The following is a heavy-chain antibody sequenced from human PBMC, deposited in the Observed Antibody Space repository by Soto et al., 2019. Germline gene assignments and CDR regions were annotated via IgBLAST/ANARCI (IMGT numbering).Heavy chain of an antibody. V-gene: IGHV3-9*01. J-gene: IGHJ1*01. CDR2: INWNSGSI. Sequence: GGSLRLSCAASGFTFDDYAMRWVRQVPGKGLEWVSGINWNSGSIGYADSVEGRFAISRDNAKNSLHLQMNSLRAEDTAFYYCVKDESINWYSGHFRHWGQGTLVTVS. CDR3: VKDESINWYSGHFRH. CDR1: GFTFDDYA. D-gene: IGHD6-13*01.